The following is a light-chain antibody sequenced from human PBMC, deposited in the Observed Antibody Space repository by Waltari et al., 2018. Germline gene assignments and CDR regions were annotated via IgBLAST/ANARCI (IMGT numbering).Light chain of an antibody. CDR3: QQRSNWPVT. Sequence: EIVLTQSPATLSLSPGQRAPLPCRASHSVNRYLAWYQQKPGQAPRPLIYYASNRATGIPARFSGSGSGTDFTLTISSLESEDFTVYYCQQRSNWPVTFGPGTRVDIK. J-gene: IGKJ3*01. CDR2: YAS. V-gene: IGKV3-11*01. CDR1: HSVNRY.